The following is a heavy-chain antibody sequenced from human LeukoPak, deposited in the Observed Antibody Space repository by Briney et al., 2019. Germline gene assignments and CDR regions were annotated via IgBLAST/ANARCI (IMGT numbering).Heavy chain of an antibody. J-gene: IGHJ6*02. V-gene: IGHV1-18*01. CDR2: ISAYNGNT. CDR1: GYTFTSYG. Sequence: ASEKVSCKASGYTFTSYGISWVRQAPGQGLEWMGWISAYNGNTNYAQKLQGRVTMTTDTSTSTAYMELRSLRSDDTAVYYCARDQGYGGKGPYYYYYGMDVWGQGTTVTVSS. D-gene: IGHD4-23*01. CDR3: ARDQGYGGKGPYYYYYGMDV.